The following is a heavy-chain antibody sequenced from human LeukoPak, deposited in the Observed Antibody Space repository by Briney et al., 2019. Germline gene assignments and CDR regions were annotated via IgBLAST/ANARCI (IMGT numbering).Heavy chain of an antibody. J-gene: IGHJ4*02. CDR1: GGSISSGGYS. V-gene: IGHV4-30-2*01. CDR2: IYHSEST. Sequence: SETLSLTCAVSGGSISSGGYSWSWIRQPPGKGLEWIGYIYHSESTYYNPSLKSRVTISVDRSKNQFSLKLSSVTAADTAVYYCARAPYGGIYFDYWGQGTLVTVSS. D-gene: IGHD4-23*01. CDR3: ARAPYGGIYFDY.